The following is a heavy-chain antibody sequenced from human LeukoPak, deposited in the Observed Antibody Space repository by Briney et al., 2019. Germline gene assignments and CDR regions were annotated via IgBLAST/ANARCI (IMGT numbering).Heavy chain of an antibody. CDR2: IYYSGST. CDR1: GGSISSSSYY. Sequence: SETLSLTCTVSGGSISSSSYYWGWIRQPPGKGLEWIGSIYYSGSTNYNPSLKSRVTISVDTSKNQFSLKLSSVTAADTAVYYCARGRSGWYGGGNDYWGQGTLVTVSS. CDR3: ARGRSGWYGGGNDY. V-gene: IGHV4-39*07. D-gene: IGHD6-19*01. J-gene: IGHJ4*02.